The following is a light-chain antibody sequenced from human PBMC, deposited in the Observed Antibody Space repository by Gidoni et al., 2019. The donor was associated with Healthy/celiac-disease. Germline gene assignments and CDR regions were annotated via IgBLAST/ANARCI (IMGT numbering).Light chain of an antibody. CDR3: EQSYSTPIN. V-gene: IGKV1-39*01. Sequence: DIQMTQSPSSLSASVGDRVTITCRASQSISSYLNWYQQKPGKAPKLLIYAASSLQSGVPSRFSGRGSGTDFTLTISRLQPEDFATYYCEQSYSTPINFGQGTRLEIK. CDR1: QSISSY. J-gene: IGKJ5*01. CDR2: AAS.